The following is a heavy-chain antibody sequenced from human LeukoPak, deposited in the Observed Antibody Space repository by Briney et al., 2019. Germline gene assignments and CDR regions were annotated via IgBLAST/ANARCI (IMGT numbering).Heavy chain of an antibody. V-gene: IGHV4-4*07. D-gene: IGHD4-17*01. J-gene: IGHJ4*02. Sequence: PSETLSLICTVSGGSISSYYWSWIRQPAGKGLEWIGRIYFTGSTNYNPSLKSRVTMSVDTSKNQFSLKLNSVTASDTAVYYCARVAYGDYYFDYWGQGTLVTVSS. CDR2: IYFTGST. CDR1: GGSISSYY. CDR3: ARVAYGDYYFDY.